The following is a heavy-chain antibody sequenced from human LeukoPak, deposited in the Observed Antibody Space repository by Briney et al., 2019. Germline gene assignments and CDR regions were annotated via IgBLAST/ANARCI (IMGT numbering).Heavy chain of an antibody. CDR2: IYTSGST. D-gene: IGHD3-16*02. CDR1: GGSISSYY. V-gene: IGHV4-4*09. J-gene: IGHJ6*03. CDR3: ARVIWGEGYYYYYMDV. Sequence: SETLSLTCTVSGGSISSYYWSWIRQPPGKGLEGIGYIYTSGSTNYNPSLKSRVTISVDTSKNQFSLKLSSVTAADTAVYYCARVIWGEGYYYYYMDVWGKGTTVTVSS.